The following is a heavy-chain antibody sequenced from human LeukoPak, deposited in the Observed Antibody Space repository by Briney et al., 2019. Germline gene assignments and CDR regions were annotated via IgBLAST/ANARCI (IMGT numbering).Heavy chain of an antibody. Sequence: PGGSLRLSCAVSGFTLTEHALSWVRQAPGEGLEWVSGIIDVGDTYYADSVKGRFTISRDSSKNTLYLQMNSLRAEDMAVYYCARIEWERLGRAFDIWGQGTMVTVSS. CDR3: ARIEWERLGRAFDI. CDR1: GFTLTEHA. CDR2: IIDVGDT. V-gene: IGHV3-23*01. J-gene: IGHJ3*02. D-gene: IGHD1-26*01.